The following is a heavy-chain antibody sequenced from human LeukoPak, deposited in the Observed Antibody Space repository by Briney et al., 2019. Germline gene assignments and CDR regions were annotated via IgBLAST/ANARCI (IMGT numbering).Heavy chain of an antibody. CDR2: TYPGDSDT. CDR3: ARSASVGANDAFDI. Sequence: GESLKISCKGSGYGFTSYWIGWVRQMPGKDLEWMGITYPGDSDTRYSPSFQGQVTISADKSISTAYLQWSSLKASDTAMYYCARSASVGANDAFDIWGQGTMVTVSS. D-gene: IGHD1-26*01. CDR1: GYGFTSYW. J-gene: IGHJ3*02. V-gene: IGHV5-51*01.